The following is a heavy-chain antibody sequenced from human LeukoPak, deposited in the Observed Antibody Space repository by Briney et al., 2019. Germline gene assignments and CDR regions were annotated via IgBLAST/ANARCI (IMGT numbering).Heavy chain of an antibody. CDR3: AKGPPEYCSGGSCHSGRNWIDP. D-gene: IGHD2-15*01. V-gene: IGHV1-2*02. J-gene: IGHJ5*02. CDR1: GYIFSGYY. CDR2: INPNSGGA. Sequence: ASVKVSCKASGYIFSGYYMHWLRQAPGQGLEWMGWINPNSGGADYAQKFQGRVTMTRDTSISTAYMALSRLRSGDTAVYYCAKGPPEYCSGGSCHSGRNWIDPWGQGTLVTVSS.